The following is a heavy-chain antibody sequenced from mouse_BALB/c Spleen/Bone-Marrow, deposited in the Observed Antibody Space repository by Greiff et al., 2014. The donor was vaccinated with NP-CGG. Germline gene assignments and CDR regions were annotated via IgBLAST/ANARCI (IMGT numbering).Heavy chain of an antibody. CDR3: TREGPTGTGGDY. J-gene: IGHJ2*01. Sequence: LQQPGSELVRPGAPVKLSCKASGYTFTSYWMHWVKQRPGQGLEWIGNIYPGSGSTNYDEKFKSKATLTVDTSSSTAYMQLSSLTSEDSAVYYCTREGPTGTGGDYWGQGTTLTVSS. D-gene: IGHD4-1*02. V-gene: IGHV1S22*01. CDR2: IYPGSGST. CDR1: GYTFTSYW.